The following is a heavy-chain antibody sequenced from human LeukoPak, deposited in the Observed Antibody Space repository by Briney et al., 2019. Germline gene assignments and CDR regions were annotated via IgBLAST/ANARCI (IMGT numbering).Heavy chain of an antibody. CDR1: GGSISSSSYY. Sequence: SETLSLTCTVSGGSISSSSYYWGWIRQPPGKGLEWIGSIYYSGSTYYNPSLKSRVTISVDTSKNQFSLKLSSVIAADTAVYYCARRPSGSYFGYYMDVWGKGTTVTVSS. J-gene: IGHJ6*03. V-gene: IGHV4-39*01. D-gene: IGHD1-26*01. CDR2: IYYSGST. CDR3: ARRPSGSYFGYYMDV.